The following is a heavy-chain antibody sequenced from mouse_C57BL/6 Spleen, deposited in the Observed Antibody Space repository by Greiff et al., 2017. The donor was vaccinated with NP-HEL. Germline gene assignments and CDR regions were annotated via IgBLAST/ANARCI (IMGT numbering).Heavy chain of an antibody. CDR1: GYAFSSSW. CDR2: IYPGDGDT. Sequence: LQESGPELVKPGASVKISCKASGYAFSSSWMNWVKQRPGKGLEWIGRIYPGDGDTNYNGKFKGKATLTADKSSSTAYMQLSSLTSEDSAVYVCARAGSYDYDGSWFAYWGQGTLVTVSA. J-gene: IGHJ3*01. D-gene: IGHD2-4*01. CDR3: ARAGSYDYDGSWFAY. V-gene: IGHV1-82*01.